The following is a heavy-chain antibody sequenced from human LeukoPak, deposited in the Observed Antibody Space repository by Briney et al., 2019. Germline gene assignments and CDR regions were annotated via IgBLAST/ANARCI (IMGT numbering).Heavy chain of an antibody. CDR1: GGSISIYY. Sequence: SETLSLTCTVPGGSISIYYWSWIRQPPGKGLEWIGYIYNSGNTIYNPSLRSRVTISVDTSKNQFSLKLNSVTAADTAVYYCVRDRELTYWSQGTLVTVSS. V-gene: IGHV4-59*01. D-gene: IGHD1-26*01. CDR2: IYNSGNT. CDR3: VRDRELTY. J-gene: IGHJ4*02.